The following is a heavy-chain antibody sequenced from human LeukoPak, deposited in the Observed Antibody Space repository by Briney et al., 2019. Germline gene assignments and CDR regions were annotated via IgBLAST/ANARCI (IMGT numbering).Heavy chain of an antibody. CDR2: ILGSGAGT. CDR3: ARETSGSLDY. D-gene: IGHD1-26*01. V-gene: IGHV3-23*01. CDR1: GFTFRNYA. Sequence: PGASLRLSCAASGFTFRNYAMSWVRQAPGKGLEWVSAILGSGAGTYYADSVKGRFTISRDNSKNTLYLQMNSLRAEDTAVYYCARETSGSLDYWGQGTLVTVSS. J-gene: IGHJ4*02.